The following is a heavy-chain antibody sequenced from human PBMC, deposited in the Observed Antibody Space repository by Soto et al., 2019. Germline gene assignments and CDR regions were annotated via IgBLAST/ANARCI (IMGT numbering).Heavy chain of an antibody. Sequence: SVKVSCKASGGTFSSYAISWVRQAPGQGLEWIGGIIPIFGTANYAQKFQGRVTITADESTSTAYMELSSLRSEDTAVYYCARPYDSSGYYYSYYYGMAVWGQGTRVTVSS. V-gene: IGHV1-69*13. CDR3: ARPYDSSGYYYSYYYGMAV. J-gene: IGHJ6*02. CDR2: IIPIFGTA. CDR1: GGTFSSYA. D-gene: IGHD3-22*01.